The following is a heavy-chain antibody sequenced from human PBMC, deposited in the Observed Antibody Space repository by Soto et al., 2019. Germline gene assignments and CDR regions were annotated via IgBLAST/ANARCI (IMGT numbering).Heavy chain of an antibody. Sequence: ASVKVSCKASGYTFTSYAMHWVRQAPGQGLEWMGWISAYNGNTNYAQKLQGRVTMTTDTSTSTAYMELRSLRSDDTAVYYCARERECGSCYSYWGQRTLASDSS. V-gene: IGHV1-18*01. CDR3: ARERECGSCYSY. CDR1: GYTFTSYA. D-gene: IGHD2-15*01. J-gene: IGHJ4*02. CDR2: ISAYNGNT.